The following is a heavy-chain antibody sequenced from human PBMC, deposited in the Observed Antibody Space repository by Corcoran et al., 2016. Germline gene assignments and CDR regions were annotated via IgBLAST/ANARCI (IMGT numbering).Heavy chain of an antibody. CDR2: ITGEGSDT. Sequence: EVQWVEPGGGLVQPGGSLRLYCAASGFAFSTYWMHWVRQVPGKGLMWVSRITGEGSDTTYADSVKGRFTISRDNAENTLYLQMDSLRAEDKAVYYCARGGGWSSGRFRAFGFWGQGTMVTVSS. J-gene: IGHJ3*01. V-gene: IGHV3-74*03. D-gene: IGHD6-25*01. CDR3: ARGGGWSSGRFRAFGF. CDR1: GFAFSTYW.